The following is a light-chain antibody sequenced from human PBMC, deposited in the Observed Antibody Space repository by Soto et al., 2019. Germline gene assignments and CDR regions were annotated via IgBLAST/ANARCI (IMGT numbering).Light chain of an antibody. CDR2: GAS. CDR1: QSVSSNY. Sequence: EIVLTQSPGTLSLSPGERATLSCWASQSVSSNYLAWYQKKPGQAPRLLMYGASSRATGIPDRFGGSGSGTDFTLTIIRLEPEDFAVYYCQQYGSSLYTFGQGTKVDIK. J-gene: IGKJ2*01. V-gene: IGKV3-20*01. CDR3: QQYGSSLYT.